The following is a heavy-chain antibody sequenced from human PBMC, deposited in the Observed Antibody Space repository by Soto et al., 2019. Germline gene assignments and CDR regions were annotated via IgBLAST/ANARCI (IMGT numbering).Heavy chain of an antibody. J-gene: IGHJ6*02. Sequence: RLSCAASGFTFSSYAMSWVRQAPGKGLEWVSAISGSGGSTYYADSVKGRFTISRDNSKNTLYLQMNSLRAEDTAVYYCAKPHDFWSGYQGYGMDVWGQGTTVTV. D-gene: IGHD3-3*01. CDR3: AKPHDFWSGYQGYGMDV. V-gene: IGHV3-23*01. CDR1: GFTFSSYA. CDR2: ISGSGGST.